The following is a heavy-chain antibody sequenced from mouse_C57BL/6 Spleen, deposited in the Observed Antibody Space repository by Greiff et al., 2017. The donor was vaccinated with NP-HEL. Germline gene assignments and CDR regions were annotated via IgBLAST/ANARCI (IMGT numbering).Heavy chain of an antibody. J-gene: IGHJ3*01. CDR2: IDPSDSYT. V-gene: IGHV1-69*01. CDR1: GYTFTSYW. CDR3: ARGDGNYPWFAY. Sequence: VQLQQPGAELVMPGASVKLSCKASGYTFTSYWMHWVKQRPGQGLEWIGEIDPSDSYTNYNQKFKGKSTLTVDKSSSTAYMQLSSLTSEDSAVYYCARGDGNYPWFAYWGQGTLVTVSA. D-gene: IGHD2-1*01.